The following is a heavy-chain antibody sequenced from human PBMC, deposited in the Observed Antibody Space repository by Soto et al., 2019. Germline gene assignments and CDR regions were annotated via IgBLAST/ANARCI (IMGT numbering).Heavy chain of an antibody. V-gene: IGHV5-51*01. Sequence: PGEALKISCEGSGYNFTTFWIGWVRQMPGKGLEWMGIIHPGDSDIRYSPSFQGQVTISADKSSSTAYLQWSSLKASDTAVYYCARPSGARTSCFLYWGQGALVTVSS. J-gene: IGHJ4*02. D-gene: IGHD2-2*01. CDR3: ARPSGARTSCFLY. CDR1: GYNFTTFW. CDR2: IHPGDSDI.